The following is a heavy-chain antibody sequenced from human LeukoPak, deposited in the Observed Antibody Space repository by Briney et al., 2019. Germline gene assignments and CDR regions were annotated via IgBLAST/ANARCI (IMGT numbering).Heavy chain of an antibody. D-gene: IGHD5/OR15-5a*01. CDR1: GFISSNYW. Sequence: PGGSLRLSCAASGFISSNYWMPWFRQAPGKGLVWVSRVNNDGSSTTYADSVKGRFTISRDNAKNTLYLQMNSLRAEDTAVYYCAKGGLRVTDYWGQGTLVTVSS. J-gene: IGHJ4*02. CDR3: AKGGLRVTDY. V-gene: IGHV3-74*03. CDR2: VNNDGSST.